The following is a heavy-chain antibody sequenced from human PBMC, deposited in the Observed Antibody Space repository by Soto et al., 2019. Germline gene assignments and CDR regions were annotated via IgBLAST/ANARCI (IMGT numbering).Heavy chain of an antibody. J-gene: IGHJ6*02. CDR2: LTPYSATT. CDR3: ARAENGSYKGPPEGI. CDR1: GYTFANYE. D-gene: IGHD6-6*01. Sequence: ASVKVSCKASGYTFANYEIKWVREATGQGLQPMRRLTPYSATTDYAYKFQRRVTMTSSTSLNTAYMELSDLTVDATPPSFCARAENGSYKGPPEGICGQGPTVSASS. V-gene: IGHV1-8*01.